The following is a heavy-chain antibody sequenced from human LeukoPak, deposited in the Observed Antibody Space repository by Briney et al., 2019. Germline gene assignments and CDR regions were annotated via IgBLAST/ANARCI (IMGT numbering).Heavy chain of an antibody. J-gene: IGHJ4*02. CDR1: GFTFSSYG. D-gene: IGHD2-15*01. V-gene: IGHV3-30*03. CDR3: ARGNCSGGSCYEIDY. CDR2: ISYDGSNK. Sequence: GGSLRLSCAASGFTFSSYGMHWVRQAPGKGLEWVAVISYDGSNKYYADSVKGPFTISRDNSKNTLYLQMNSLRAEDTAVYYCARGNCSGGSCYEIDYWGQGTLVTVSS.